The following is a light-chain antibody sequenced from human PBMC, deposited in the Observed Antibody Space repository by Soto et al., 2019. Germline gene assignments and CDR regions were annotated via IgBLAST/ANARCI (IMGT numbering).Light chain of an antibody. CDR1: SSDVGGYNY. CDR3: SAYAGSSTWV. V-gene: IGLV2-8*01. J-gene: IGLJ2*01. Sequence: QSAPTQPPSASGSPGQSVTFSCTGTSSDVGGYNYVSWYQQYPGKAPKLMICEVYKRHSGVPDRFSGSKSGNTASLTVSGLQPEDEADYYCSAYAGSSTWVFGGGTKVTVL. CDR2: EVY.